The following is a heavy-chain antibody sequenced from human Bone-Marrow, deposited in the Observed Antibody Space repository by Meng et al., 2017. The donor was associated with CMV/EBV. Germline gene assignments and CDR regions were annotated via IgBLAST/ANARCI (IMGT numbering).Heavy chain of an antibody. J-gene: IGHJ4*02. V-gene: IGHV1-69*02. CDR1: GGTFSSYT. CDR3: ARLTAQTGTTLFDY. Sequence: SVKVSCKASGGTFSSYTISWVRQAPGQGLEWMGRIIPILGIANYAQKFQGRVTITADKSTSTAYMVLSSLRSEDTAVYYCARLTAQTGTTLFDYWGQGTRVTVSS. CDR2: IIPILGIA. D-gene: IGHD1-7*01.